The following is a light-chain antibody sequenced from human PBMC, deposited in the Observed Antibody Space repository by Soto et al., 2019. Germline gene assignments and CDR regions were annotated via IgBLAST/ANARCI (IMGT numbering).Light chain of an antibody. Sequence: QSVLTQPPSVSGAPGQRVTISLTGSSSNTGGGYHLYWYQQPPATAPKLWIYDLNKRPSGISNRSFRSTPCNTSSLPISGLQAEDEVDYPSCSYPGTNPSYVYGSGTTVPV. J-gene: IGLJ1*01. CDR2: DLN. CDR1: SSNTGGGYH. V-gene: IGLV1-40*01. CDR3: CSYPGTNPSYV.